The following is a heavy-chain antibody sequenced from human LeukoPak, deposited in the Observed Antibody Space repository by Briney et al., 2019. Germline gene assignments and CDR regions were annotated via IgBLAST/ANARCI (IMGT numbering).Heavy chain of an antibody. J-gene: IGHJ6*03. D-gene: IGHD3-3*01. CDR2: IYYSGST. CDR3: ARVATYYDFWSGYYGDYYYMDV. CDR1: GGSISSSSYY. Sequence: SETLSLTCTVSGGSISSSSYYWGWIRQPPGKGLEWIGSIYYSGSTYYNPSLKSRVTISVDTSKNQFSLKLSSVTAADTAVYYCARVATYYDFWSGYYGDYYYMDVWGKGTTVTVSS. V-gene: IGHV4-39*07.